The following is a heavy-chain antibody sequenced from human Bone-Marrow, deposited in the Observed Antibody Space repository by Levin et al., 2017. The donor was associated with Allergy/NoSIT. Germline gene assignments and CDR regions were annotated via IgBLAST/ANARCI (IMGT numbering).Heavy chain of an antibody. V-gene: IGHV3-23*01. CDR2: IDGRTRNT. D-gene: IGHD3-9*01. J-gene: IGHJ4*02. Sequence: GESLKISCAASGFTFSSYAMNWVRQAPGRGLEWVSTIDGRTRNTHYADSVKGRFTISRDNSENTLYLQMNSLRAEDTALYYCATWLSHHFDYWGQGILVTVSS. CDR1: GFTFSSYA. CDR3: ATWLSHHFDY.